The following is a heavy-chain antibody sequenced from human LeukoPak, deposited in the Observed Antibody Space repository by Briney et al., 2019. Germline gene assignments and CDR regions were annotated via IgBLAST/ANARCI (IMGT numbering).Heavy chain of an antibody. V-gene: IGHV4-59*01. Sequence: SETLSLTCTVSGGSISSYYWSWIRQPPGEGLEWIGYIYCSGSTNYNPSLKSRVTISVDTSKNQFSLKLSSVTAADTAVYYCARTYGDYPYYFDYWGQGTLVTVSS. J-gene: IGHJ4*02. CDR2: IYCSGST. D-gene: IGHD4-17*01. CDR1: GGSISSYY. CDR3: ARTYGDYPYYFDY.